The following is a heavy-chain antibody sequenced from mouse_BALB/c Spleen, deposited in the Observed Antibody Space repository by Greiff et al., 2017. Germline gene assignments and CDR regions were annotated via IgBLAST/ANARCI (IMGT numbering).Heavy chain of an antibody. J-gene: IGHJ3*01. Sequence: QVQLKESGPGLVAPSQSLSITCTVSGFSLTSYDISWIRQPPGKGLEWLGVIWTGGGTNYNSAFMSRLSISKDNSKSQVFLKMNSLQTDDTAIYYCVRDKTGFAYWGQGTLVTVSA. D-gene: IGHD4-1*01. V-gene: IGHV2-9-2*01. CDR2: IWTGGGT. CDR3: VRDKTGFAY. CDR1: GFSLTSYD.